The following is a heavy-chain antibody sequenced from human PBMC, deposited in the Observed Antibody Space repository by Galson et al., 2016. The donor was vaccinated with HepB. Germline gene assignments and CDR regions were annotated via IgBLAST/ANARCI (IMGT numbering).Heavy chain of an antibody. CDR1: GFTFSDHI. CDR2: VRRAVNSYST. CDR3: ADVGARIDY. D-gene: IGHD1-26*01. J-gene: IGHJ4*02. Sequence: SLRLSCAAFGFTFSDHIMDWVRQAPGKGLEWVGRVRRAVNSYSTEYAASVKGRFIISRDDSKNSLYLQMNSLKTEDTAVYYCADVGARIDYWGQGTLVTVSS. V-gene: IGHV3-72*01.